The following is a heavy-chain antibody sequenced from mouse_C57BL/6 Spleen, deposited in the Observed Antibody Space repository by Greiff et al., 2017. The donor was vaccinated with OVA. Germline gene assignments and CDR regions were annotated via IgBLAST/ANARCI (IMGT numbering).Heavy chain of an antibody. Sequence: VQLQQSGPELVKPGDSVKISCKASGYSFTGYFMNWVMQSHGKSLEWIGRINPYNGDTFYNQKFKGKATLTVDKSSSTAHMELRSLTSEDSAVYYCARSDYDYDGNAMDYWGQGTSVTVSS. J-gene: IGHJ4*01. CDR1: GYSFTGYF. D-gene: IGHD2-4*01. V-gene: IGHV1-20*01. CDR2: INPYNGDT. CDR3: ARSDYDYDGNAMDY.